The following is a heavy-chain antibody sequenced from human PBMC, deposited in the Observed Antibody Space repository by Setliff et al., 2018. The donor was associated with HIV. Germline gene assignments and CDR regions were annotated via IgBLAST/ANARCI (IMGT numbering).Heavy chain of an antibody. D-gene: IGHD1-1*01. J-gene: IGHJ4*02. CDR1: GGSFTGYY. V-gene: IGHV4-34*01. Sequence: SETLSLTCAVSGGSFTGYYWSWIRQTPGKGLEWIGEINHSGSPKYNPSLKSRVTVSVDTSRNHLSLRLRSVTAADTAVYYCARDNHGFPVDWGRGTLVTVSS. CDR3: ARDNHGFPVD. CDR2: INHSGSP.